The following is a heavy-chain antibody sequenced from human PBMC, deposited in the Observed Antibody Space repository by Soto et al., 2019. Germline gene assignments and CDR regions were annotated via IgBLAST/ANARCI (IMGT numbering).Heavy chain of an antibody. CDR1: GGTFSSYA. CDR3: ARAYRTFDWFVSYERPNNWFDP. CDR2: IIPIFGTA. Sequence: GASVKVSCKASGGTFSSYAISWVRQAPGQGLEWMGGIIPIFGTANYAQKFQGRVTITADESTSTAYMELSSLRSEDTAVYYCARAYRTFDWFVSYERPNNWFDPWGQGTLVTVSS. J-gene: IGHJ5*02. V-gene: IGHV1-69*13. D-gene: IGHD3-9*01.